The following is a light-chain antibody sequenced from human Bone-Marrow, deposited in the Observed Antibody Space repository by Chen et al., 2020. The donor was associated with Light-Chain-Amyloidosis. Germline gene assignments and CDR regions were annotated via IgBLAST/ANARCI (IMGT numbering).Light chain of an antibody. Sequence: YELTQPPSGSVSPGQTARITCTGDDLPTKYAYWYQQKPGQAPVLVIHRDTERPSGISERFSGSSSGTTATLTISGVQAEDEADYHCQSADSSGTYEVIFGGGTKLTVL. CDR2: RDT. J-gene: IGLJ2*01. V-gene: IGLV3-25*03. CDR3: QSADSSGTYEVI. CDR1: DLPTKY.